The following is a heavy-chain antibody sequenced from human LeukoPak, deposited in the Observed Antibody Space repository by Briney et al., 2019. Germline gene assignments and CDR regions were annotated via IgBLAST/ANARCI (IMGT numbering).Heavy chain of an antibody. D-gene: IGHD3-10*01. CDR2: ITANGGGT. CDR3: AKLTSDTMVRGVTTDY. Sequence: GGSLRLSCAASAFTFTNYAMTWVRQAPGKGLEWVSSITANGGGTYYADSVKGRFSISRDNSRNTLYLQVTSLRAEDTAVYYCAKLTSDTMVRGVTTDYWGQGTLVTVSS. V-gene: IGHV3-23*01. CDR1: AFTFTNYA. J-gene: IGHJ4*02.